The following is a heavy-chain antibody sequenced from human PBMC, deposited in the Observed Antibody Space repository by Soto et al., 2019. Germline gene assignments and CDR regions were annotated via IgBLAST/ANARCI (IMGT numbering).Heavy chain of an antibody. CDR2: IIPIFGTA. CDR3: ASETASYRYYYDSSGYFDY. V-gene: IGHV1-69*13. Sequence: ASVKVSCKASGGTFSSYAISWVRQAPGQGLEWMGGIIPIFGTANYAQKFQGRVTITADESTSTAYMELSSLRSEDTAVYYCASETASYRYYYDSSGYFDYWGQGTLVTVSS. CDR1: GGTFSSYA. D-gene: IGHD3-22*01. J-gene: IGHJ4*02.